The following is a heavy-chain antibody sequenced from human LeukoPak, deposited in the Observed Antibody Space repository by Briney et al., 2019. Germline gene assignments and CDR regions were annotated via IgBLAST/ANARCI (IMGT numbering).Heavy chain of an antibody. D-gene: IGHD2-2*01. CDR3: ARDGSTGWTSVDY. CDR1: GFIFDDYG. J-gene: IGHJ4*02. V-gene: IGHV3-20*04. CDR2: SNWDGDRI. Sequence: GGSLRLSCAASGFIFDDYGMHWVRQVPGKGLEWVSGSNWDGDRIGYADSVKGRFTISRDNAKNSLYLQMNSLRAEDTAFYYCARDGSTGWTSVDYWGQGTLVTVSS.